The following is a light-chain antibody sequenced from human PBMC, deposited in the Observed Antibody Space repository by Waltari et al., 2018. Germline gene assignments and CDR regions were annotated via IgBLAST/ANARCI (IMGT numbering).Light chain of an antibody. Sequence: DIQMTQSPSSLSASVGDRVSITCRASQSISYYVNWYQQKPVKAPKLLIHAASSLQSGVPSRFSGSGSGTDFTLTISSLQPEDSATYYCQQGYSAPRTFGQGTKVEI. J-gene: IGKJ1*01. CDR1: QSISYY. V-gene: IGKV1-39*01. CDR3: QQGYSAPRT. CDR2: AAS.